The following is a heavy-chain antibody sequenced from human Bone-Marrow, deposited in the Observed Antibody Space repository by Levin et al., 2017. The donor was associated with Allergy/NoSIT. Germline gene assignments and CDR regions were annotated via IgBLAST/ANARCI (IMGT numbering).Heavy chain of an antibody. CDR3: ARNEYSYDSSGYLIFAFDI. J-gene: IGHJ3*02. D-gene: IGHD3-22*01. CDR1: GFSITSGYY. CDR2: IFHSGIT. V-gene: IGHV4-38-2*01. Sequence: SETLSLTCGVSGFSITSGYYWGWVRQPPGKGLEWLGSIFHSGITYYNPSLKSRVTISVDTSKNQFSLKLTSVTAADTALYYCARNEYSYDSSGYLIFAFDIWGQGTMFTISS.